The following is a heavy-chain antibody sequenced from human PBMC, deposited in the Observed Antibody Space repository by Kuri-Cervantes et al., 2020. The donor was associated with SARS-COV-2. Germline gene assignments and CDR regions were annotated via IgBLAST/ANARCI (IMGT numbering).Heavy chain of an antibody. D-gene: IGHD2-21*01. CDR1: GFNFSRTD. CDR2: ISHDGKNK. J-gene: IGHJ2*01. V-gene: IGHV3-30*18. Sequence: GGSLRLSCAASGFNFSRTDMHWVRQAPGKGLEWVAVISHDGKNKKCIASGKGRFTISRDNSQNTLYLHMNSLRAEDTAVYYCAKNRPAYCGGDCRRWYFDLWGRGTLVTVSS. CDR3: AKNRPAYCGGDCRRWYFDL.